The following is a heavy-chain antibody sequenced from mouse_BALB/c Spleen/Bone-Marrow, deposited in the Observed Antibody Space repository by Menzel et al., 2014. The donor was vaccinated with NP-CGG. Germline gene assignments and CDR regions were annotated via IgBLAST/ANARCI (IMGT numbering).Heavy chain of an antibody. D-gene: IGHD1-1*01. CDR2: IYPGDGST. CDR1: GYTFTSYY. Sequence: QVQLQQSGPELVKPGASVKMSCKASGYTFTSYYIHWVKQRPGQGLEWIAWIYPGDGSTKYNEKFKGKTTLTADKSSSTAYMLLSSLTSEDSAIYFCARGDYYYGSSRAWFAYWGQGTLVTVSA. V-gene: IGHV1S56*01. J-gene: IGHJ3*01. CDR3: ARGDYYYGSSRAWFAY.